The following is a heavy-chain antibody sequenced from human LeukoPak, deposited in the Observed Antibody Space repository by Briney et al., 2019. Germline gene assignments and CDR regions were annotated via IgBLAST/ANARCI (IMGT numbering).Heavy chain of an antibody. CDR1: GGTFSSYA. CDR2: IIPIFGTA. Sequence: SVKVSCKASGGTFSSYAISWVRQAPGQGLEWMGGIIPIFGTANYAQKFQGRVTITADESTSTAYVELSSLRSEDTAVYYCAIAKKDIVLMVYLFDEYFQHWGQGTLVTVSS. V-gene: IGHV1-69*13. J-gene: IGHJ1*01. D-gene: IGHD2-8*01. CDR3: AIAKKDIVLMVYLFDEYFQH.